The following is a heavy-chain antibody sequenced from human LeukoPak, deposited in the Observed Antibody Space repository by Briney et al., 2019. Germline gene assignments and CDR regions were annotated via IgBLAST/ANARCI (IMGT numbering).Heavy chain of an antibody. Sequence: SETLSLTCAVSGGSISSSNWWSWVRQPPGKGLEWIGQIYRSGSTNYNPSLKSRVAISVDKSKNQFSLNLNSVTAADTAVYYCARAGQGYCTSASCYLSLDYWGQGTLVTVSS. V-gene: IGHV4-4*02. D-gene: IGHD2-2*01. CDR1: GGSISSSNW. CDR2: IYRSGST. J-gene: IGHJ4*02. CDR3: ARAGQGYCTSASCYLSLDY.